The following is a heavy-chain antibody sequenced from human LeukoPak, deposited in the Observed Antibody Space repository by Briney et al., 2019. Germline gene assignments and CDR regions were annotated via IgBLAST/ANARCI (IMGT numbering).Heavy chain of an antibody. CDR2: INSDGSST. V-gene: IGHV3-74*01. CDR1: GFTFSSYW. Sequence: AGGSLRLSCAASGFTFSSYWMHWVRHAPGKGLVWVSRINSDGSSTSYADSVKGRFTISRDNAKNTLYLQMNSLGAEDTAVYYCARGGYSLYYYYYGMDVWGKGTTVTVSS. D-gene: IGHD5-18*01. CDR3: ARGGYSLYYYYYGMDV. J-gene: IGHJ6*04.